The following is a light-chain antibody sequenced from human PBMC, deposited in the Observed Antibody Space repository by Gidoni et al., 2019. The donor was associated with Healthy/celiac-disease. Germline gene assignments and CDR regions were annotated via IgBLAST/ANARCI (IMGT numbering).Light chain of an antibody. CDR3: QQYNSYSWT. CDR1: QSISSW. CDR2: KAS. Sequence: DIQMTLSPSTLSASVGDRVTITCRASQSISSWLAWYQQKPGKAPKLLIYKASSLESGVPSRFSGSGSGTDFTLTISSLQADDFATYYCQQYNSYSWTFGQGTKVEIK. J-gene: IGKJ1*01. V-gene: IGKV1-5*03.